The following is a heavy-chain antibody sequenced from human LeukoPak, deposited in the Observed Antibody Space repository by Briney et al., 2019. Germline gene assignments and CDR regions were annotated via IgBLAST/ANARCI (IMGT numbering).Heavy chain of an antibody. Sequence: GGSLRLSCAVSGFTFSSYSMNWVRQAPGEGLEWVSYISSSSSTIYYADSVKGRFTISRDNAKYSLYLQMNSLRAEDTAVYYCARDCGTGIAAAGTTSAPTRLKFDPWGQGTLVTVSS. CDR1: GFTFSSYS. V-gene: IGHV3-48*04. CDR3: ARDCGTGIAAAGTTSAPTRLKFDP. J-gene: IGHJ5*02. D-gene: IGHD6-13*01. CDR2: ISSSSSTI.